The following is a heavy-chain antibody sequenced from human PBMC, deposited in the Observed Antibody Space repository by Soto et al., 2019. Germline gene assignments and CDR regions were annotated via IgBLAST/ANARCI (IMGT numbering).Heavy chain of an antibody. V-gene: IGHV4-59*01. CDR1: GDSIRSYY. J-gene: IGHJ4*02. CDR2: IYYSGSS. CDR3: ARSTMADY. D-gene: IGHD3-10*01. Sequence: QVQLQESGPGLVKPSETLSLTCTVSGDSIRSYYWSWIRQPPGKGLEWIGYIYYSGSSNYNPSLTSRVTISVDTSKNQFSLKLRSVTAADTAVYYCARSTMADYCGQGTLVIVCS.